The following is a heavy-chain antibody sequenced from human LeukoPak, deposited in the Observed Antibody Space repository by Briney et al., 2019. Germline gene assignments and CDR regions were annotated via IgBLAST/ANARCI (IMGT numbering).Heavy chain of an antibody. CDR1: GFTVNKKS. J-gene: IGHJ4*02. D-gene: IGHD4-17*01. Sequence: GGSLRLSCAASGFTVNKKSMTWVRQAPGKGLEWVSSLYTGGNTYYADSVKGRFTVSRDNSKNTLYLQVNSLRDEDTAVYRCVARDDGDYPYFDYWGPGILVTVSS. CDR2: LYTGGNT. V-gene: IGHV3-66*02. CDR3: VARDDGDYPYFDY.